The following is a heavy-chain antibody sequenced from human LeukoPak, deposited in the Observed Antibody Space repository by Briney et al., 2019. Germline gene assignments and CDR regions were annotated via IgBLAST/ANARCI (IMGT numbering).Heavy chain of an antibody. J-gene: IGHJ4*02. CDR1: GFTFSTFA. CDR2: IFPSGGEI. D-gene: IGHD2-15*01. Sequence: GGSLRLSCAASGFTFSTFAMIWVRQPPGKGLEWVSSIFPSGGEIHYADSVKGRFTISRDNSKNTLYLQMNSLRAEDTAVYYCAKVVHVLGCSGGSCYHPLDYWGQGTLVTVSS. CDR3: AKVVHVLGCSGGSCYHPLDY. V-gene: IGHV3-23*01.